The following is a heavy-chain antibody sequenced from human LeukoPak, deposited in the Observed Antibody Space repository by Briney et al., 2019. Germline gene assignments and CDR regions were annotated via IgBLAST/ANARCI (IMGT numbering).Heavy chain of an antibody. CDR1: GFIFSTYG. J-gene: IGHJ4*02. V-gene: IGHV3-30*02. Sequence: GGSLRLSCAAPGFIFSTYGMHWVRQAPGKGLEWVSFITYEGGYNQYYAESVKGRFTISRDNSKNTLYLQMISLRLEDAAVYYCAKDKEYASGSYPIESWGQGTLVTVSS. D-gene: IGHD3-10*01. CDR3: AKDKEYASGSYPIES. CDR2: ITYEGGYNQ.